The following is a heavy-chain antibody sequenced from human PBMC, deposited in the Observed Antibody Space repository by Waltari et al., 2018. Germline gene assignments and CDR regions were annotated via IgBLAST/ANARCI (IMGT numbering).Heavy chain of an antibody. CDR1: GFSVRDVY. V-gene: IGHV3-53*01. CDR2: IYTAGST. D-gene: IGHD4-17*01. J-gene: IGHJ3*02. Sequence: EVQLVESGGGLMQPGGSLRLSCTASGFSVRDVYLSWVRQATGKGLEWVSNIYTAGSTYYADSVKGRFTLSRDISKNTLYLQMNDLRADDTAMYYCARDQSYGAFDIWGQGTMVTVSS. CDR3: ARDQSYGAFDI.